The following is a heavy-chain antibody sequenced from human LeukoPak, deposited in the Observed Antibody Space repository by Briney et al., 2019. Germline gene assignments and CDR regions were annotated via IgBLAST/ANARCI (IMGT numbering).Heavy chain of an antibody. CDR2: INHSGST. V-gene: IGHV4-34*01. J-gene: IGHJ4*01. D-gene: IGHD5-24*01. Sequence: PGGSLRLSCVASELIFSNAYMGWIRQPPGKGLEWIGKINHSGSTNYSPSLKSRVTISIDTSKNQFSLKLNSMTAADTAVYYCARGEGARDGYNYAGPFYFDYWGHGTLVTVSS. CDR1: ELIFSNAY. CDR3: ARGEGARDGYNYAGPFYFDY.